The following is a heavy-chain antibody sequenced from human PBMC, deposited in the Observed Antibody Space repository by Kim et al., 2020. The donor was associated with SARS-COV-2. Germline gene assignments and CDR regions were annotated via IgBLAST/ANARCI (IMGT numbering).Heavy chain of an antibody. CDR3: ASLYDSSPSGAFDI. D-gene: IGHD3-22*01. Sequence: PSLKSRVTISVDTSKNQFSLKLSSVTAADTAVYYCASLYDSSPSGAFDIWGQGTMVTVSS. J-gene: IGHJ3*02. V-gene: IGHV4-31*02.